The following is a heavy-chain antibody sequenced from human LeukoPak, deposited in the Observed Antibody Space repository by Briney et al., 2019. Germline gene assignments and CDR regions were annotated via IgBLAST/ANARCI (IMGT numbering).Heavy chain of an antibody. Sequence: GGSLRPSCAASGFTFSSYEMNWVRQAPGKGLEWVSFISYDGSNKYYADSVEGRFTISRDNSKNTLNLQMNSLRAEDTAVYYCGREKLRKIDYWGQGTLVTVSS. J-gene: IGHJ4*02. V-gene: IGHV3-30*04. D-gene: IGHD4-23*01. CDR2: ISYDGSNK. CDR3: GREKLRKIDY. CDR1: GFTFSSYE.